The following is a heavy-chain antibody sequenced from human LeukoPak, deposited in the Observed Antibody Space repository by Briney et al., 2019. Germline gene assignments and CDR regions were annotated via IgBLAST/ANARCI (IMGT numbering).Heavy chain of an antibody. V-gene: IGHV4-39*01. D-gene: IGHD2-21*02. CDR2: IGGSNYYRGST. CDR1: GASISSSAYY. J-gene: IGHJ5*02. CDR3: ARLETSVTAHNWFDP. Sequence: PSETLSLTCTVSGASISSSAYYWGWIRQPPGKGLAWIGSIGGSNYYRGSTYYNPSLKSRVTIHVDTSKDQFSLKLSSVTAADTAVYYCARLETSVTAHNWFDPWGQGTLVTVSS.